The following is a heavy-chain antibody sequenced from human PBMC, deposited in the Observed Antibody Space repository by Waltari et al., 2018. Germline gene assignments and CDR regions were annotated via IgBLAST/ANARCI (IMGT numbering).Heavy chain of an antibody. J-gene: IGHJ5*02. Sequence: QVQLQESGPGLVKPSETLSLTCAVSGYSISSGYYWAWIRPPPGKGLEWMGSIYHRGRTYYNPSLKSAVTISVDTSKNQFTRKRSSVTAADTAVYYCASRRGYNWNYENWFDPWGQGTLVTVSS. V-gene: IGHV4-38-2*01. CDR3: ASRRGYNWNYENWFDP. CDR1: GYSISSGYY. CDR2: IYHRGRT. D-gene: IGHD1-7*01.